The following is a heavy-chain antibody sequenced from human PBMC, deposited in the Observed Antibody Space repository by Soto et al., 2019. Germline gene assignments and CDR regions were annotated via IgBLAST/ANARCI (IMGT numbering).Heavy chain of an antibody. CDR3: ARDETLSSSWYHFDY. CDR1: GFTFSDYY. J-gene: IGHJ4*02. CDR2: ISSSGSTI. V-gene: IGHV3-11*01. Sequence: QVQLVESGGGLVKPGGSLRLSCAASGFTFSDYYMSWICQAPGKGLEWVSYISSSGSTIYYADSVKGRFTISRDNNSLYLQMNSLRAEDTAVYYCARDETLSSSWYHFDYWGQGTLVTVSS. D-gene: IGHD6-13*01.